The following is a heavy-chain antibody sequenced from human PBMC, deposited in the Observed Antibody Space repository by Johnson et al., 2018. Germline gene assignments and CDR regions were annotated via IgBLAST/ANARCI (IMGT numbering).Heavy chain of an antibody. J-gene: IGHJ3*02. CDR3: ARDGGTGAFDI. CDR1: GGSISSYY. Sequence: QVQLQESGPGLVKPSETLSLTCTVSGGSISSYYWSWIRQPPGKGLEWIGYIYYSGSTNYNPSLKSRVTISVETSKNQFSRRLSSLTAADTAVYYCARDGGTGAFDIGGPGTMVTVSS. CDR2: IYYSGST. D-gene: IGHD3-16*01. V-gene: IGHV4-59*01.